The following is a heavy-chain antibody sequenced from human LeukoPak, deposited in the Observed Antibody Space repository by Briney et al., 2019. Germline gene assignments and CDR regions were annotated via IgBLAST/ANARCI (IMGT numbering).Heavy chain of an antibody. Sequence: SETLSLTCTVSGGSVSSGSYYWSWIRQPPGKGLEWIGYIYYSGSTNYNPSLKSRVTTSVDTSKNQFSLKLSSVTAADTAVYYCARSVGYDILTGQNYYGMDVWGQGTTVTVSS. V-gene: IGHV4-61*01. CDR2: IYYSGST. J-gene: IGHJ6*02. CDR3: ARSVGYDILTGQNYYGMDV. CDR1: GGSVSSGSYY. D-gene: IGHD3-9*01.